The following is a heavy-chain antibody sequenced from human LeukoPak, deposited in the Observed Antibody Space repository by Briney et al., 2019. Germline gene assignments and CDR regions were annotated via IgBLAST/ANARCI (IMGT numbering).Heavy chain of an antibody. Sequence: GGSLRLSCAASGFTFSSYGMHWVRQAPGKGLEWVAFIRYDGSNKYYADSVKGRFTISRDNSKNTLYLQMNSLRAEDTAVYYCARGGYYGSGNDFRFDPWGQGTLVTVSS. D-gene: IGHD3-10*01. CDR1: GFTFSSYG. J-gene: IGHJ5*02. CDR2: IRYDGSNK. CDR3: ARGGYYGSGNDFRFDP. V-gene: IGHV3-30*02.